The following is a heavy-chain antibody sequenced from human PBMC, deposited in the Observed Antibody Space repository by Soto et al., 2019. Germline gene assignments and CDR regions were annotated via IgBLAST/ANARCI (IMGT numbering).Heavy chain of an antibody. D-gene: IGHD6-19*01. J-gene: IGHJ6*03. CDR3: ARDRGVAPPVAGNTHYYYYLDV. CDR1: GYSFTNYG. CDR2: ISAYNGNT. Sequence: QDQLVQSGVEVKKPGASVKVSCKASGYSFTNYGITWVRQAPGQGFEWMGWISAYNGNTNYAQKFQGRVTMTTDASTSAAYLELECLRSDDTAVYYCARDRGVAPPVAGNTHYYYYLDVWGKGTTVTVSS. V-gene: IGHV1-18*01.